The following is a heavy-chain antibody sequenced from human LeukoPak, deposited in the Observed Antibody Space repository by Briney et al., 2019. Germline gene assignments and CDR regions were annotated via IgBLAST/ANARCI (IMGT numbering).Heavy chain of an antibody. CDR3: ARVATTVTLFDY. CDR2: IYYSGST. Sequence: SETLSLTCTVSGGSISSYYWCWIRQPPGKGLEWIGYIYYSGSTNYNPSLKSRVTISVDTYKNQFSLKLSSVTAADTAVYYCARVATTVTLFDYWGQGTLVTVSS. J-gene: IGHJ4*02. V-gene: IGHV4-59*01. D-gene: IGHD4-17*01. CDR1: GGSISSYY.